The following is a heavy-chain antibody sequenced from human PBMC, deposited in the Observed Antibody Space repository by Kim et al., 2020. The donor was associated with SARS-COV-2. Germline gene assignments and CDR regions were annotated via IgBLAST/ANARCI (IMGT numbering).Heavy chain of an antibody. J-gene: IGHJ4*02. CDR3: SRHSGKHGDRGFDN. CDR1: GFTFSASA. V-gene: IGHV3-73*01. D-gene: IGHD4-17*01. Sequence: GGSLRLSCAASGFTFSASAMHWVRQASGKGLEWVGRIRSKTNNYATSYAASVTGRFTISRDDSTNTVYLQMDSLKTDDTAVYFCSRHSGKHGDRGFDNWGQGTLVTVSS. CDR2: IRSKTNNYAT.